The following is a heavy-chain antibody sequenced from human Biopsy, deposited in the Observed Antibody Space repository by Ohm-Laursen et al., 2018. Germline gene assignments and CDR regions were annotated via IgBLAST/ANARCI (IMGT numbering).Heavy chain of an antibody. V-gene: IGHV4-34*01. CDR2: INHSGRT. CDR1: GVSFNGYY. D-gene: IGHD3-22*01. J-gene: IGHJ6*02. Sequence: SETLSLTCAVSGVSFNGYYWSWIRQTPGKGLEWIGEINHSGRTNYNPSLKSRVTTSVDTSKNQFSLKVRPVTAADTAVYYCVRGVDYYDPYHYYALDVWGQGTTVTVSS. CDR3: VRGVDYYDPYHYYALDV.